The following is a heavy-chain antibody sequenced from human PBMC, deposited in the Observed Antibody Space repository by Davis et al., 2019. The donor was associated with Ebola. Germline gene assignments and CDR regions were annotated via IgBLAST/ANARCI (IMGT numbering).Heavy chain of an antibody. Sequence: PGGSLRLSCAASAFTFSNYWIYWVRQAPGEGLMCVSRINSDGTFTTYADSVKGRFTISRDNAKNTLYLQMNSLRAEDTAVYYCARVLAARPWYFDLWGRGTLVTVSS. CDR3: ARVLAARPWYFDL. CDR2: INSDGTFT. J-gene: IGHJ2*01. V-gene: IGHV3-74*01. D-gene: IGHD6-6*01. CDR1: AFTFSNYW.